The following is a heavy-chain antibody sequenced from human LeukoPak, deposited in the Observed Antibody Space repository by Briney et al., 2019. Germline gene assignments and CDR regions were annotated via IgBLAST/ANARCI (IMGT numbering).Heavy chain of an antibody. J-gene: IGHJ4*02. CDR3: AKWGGNRRDYSDY. CDR2: IRYDGSNK. Sequence: QSGGSLRLSCAASGFTFSSYGMHWVRQAPGKGLEWVAFIRYDGSNKYYADSVKGRFTISRDSSKNTLYLQMNSLRAEDTAVYYCAKWGGNRRDYSDYWGQGTLVTVSS. CDR1: GFTFSSYG. V-gene: IGHV3-30*02. D-gene: IGHD4-11*01.